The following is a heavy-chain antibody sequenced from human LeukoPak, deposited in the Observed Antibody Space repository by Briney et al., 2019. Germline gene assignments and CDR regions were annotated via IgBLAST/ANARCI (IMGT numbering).Heavy chain of an antibody. J-gene: IGHJ3*02. CDR2: IYTSGST. CDR1: GGSFSGYC. V-gene: IGHV4-4*07. Sequence: PSETLSLTCAVYGGSFSGYCWSWIRQPAGKGLEWIGRIYTSGSTNYNPSLKSRVTMSVDTSKNQFSLRLSSVTAADTAVYYCARERDPYYYDSMEGAFDIWGQGTMVTVSS. D-gene: IGHD3-22*01. CDR3: ARERDPYYYDSMEGAFDI.